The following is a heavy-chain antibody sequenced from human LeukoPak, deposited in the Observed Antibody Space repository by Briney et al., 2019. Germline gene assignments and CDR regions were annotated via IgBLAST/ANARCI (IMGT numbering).Heavy chain of an antibody. CDR3: ARDFDLVALDY. Sequence: ASVKVSCKASGGTFSSYAISWVRQAPGQGLEWMGWISAYNGNTNYAQKLQGRVTMTTDTSTSTAYMELRSLRSDDTAVHYCARDFDLVALDYWGQGTLVTVSS. CDR2: ISAYNGNT. J-gene: IGHJ4*02. V-gene: IGHV1-18*01. CDR1: GGTFSSYA. D-gene: IGHD3-9*01.